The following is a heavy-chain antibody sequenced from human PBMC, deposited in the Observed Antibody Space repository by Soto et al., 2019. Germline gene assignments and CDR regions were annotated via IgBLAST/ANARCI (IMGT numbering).Heavy chain of an antibody. D-gene: IGHD3-22*01. V-gene: IGHV1-18*01. CDR1: GYTFTSYG. J-gene: IGHJ4*02. CDR2: ISAYNGNT. CDR3: ARSGCSGYYLDY. Sequence: QVQLVQSGAEVKKPGASVKVSCKASGYTFTSYGLSWVRQAPGQGLEWMGWISAYNGNTNYAQKLQGRVTMTTDTSTSTDDMQLRSLGSDDAAVYYCARSGCSGYYLDYLGQGTLVTVSS.